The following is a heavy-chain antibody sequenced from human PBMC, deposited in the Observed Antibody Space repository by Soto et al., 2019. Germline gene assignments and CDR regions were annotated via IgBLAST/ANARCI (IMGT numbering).Heavy chain of an antibody. Sequence: WASVKVSCKASGYTFTGYYMHWVRQAPGQGLEWMGWINPNSGGTNYAQKFQGRVTMTRDTSISTAYMELSRLRSDDTAVYYCARGDFWSDRKGMDVWGQGTTVTVSS. CDR1: GYTFTGYY. V-gene: IGHV1-2*02. J-gene: IGHJ6*02. D-gene: IGHD3-3*01. CDR2: INPNSGGT. CDR3: ARGDFWSDRKGMDV.